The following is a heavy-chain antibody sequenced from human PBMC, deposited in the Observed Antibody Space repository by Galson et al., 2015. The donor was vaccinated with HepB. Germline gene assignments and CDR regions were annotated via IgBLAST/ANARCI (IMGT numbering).Heavy chain of an antibody. CDR2: ISSSSSYI. J-gene: IGHJ4*02. Sequence: SLRLSCAASGFTFSSYSMSWVRQAPGKGLEWVSSISSSSSYIYYADSVKGRFTISRDNAKNSLYLQMNRLRAEDTAVYYCAGSMYYDILTGYPPPHWGQGTLVTVSS. CDR3: AGSMYYDILTGYPPPH. V-gene: IGHV3-21*01. CDR1: GFTFSSYS. D-gene: IGHD3-9*01.